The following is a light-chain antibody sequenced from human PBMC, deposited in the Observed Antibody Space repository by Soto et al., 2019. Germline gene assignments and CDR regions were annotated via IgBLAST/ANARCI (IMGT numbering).Light chain of an antibody. J-gene: IGLJ3*02. CDR1: SSDVGGYNY. Sequence: QSALTQPRSVSGSPGQSVTISCTGTSSDVGGYNYVSWYQQHPGKAPKLVIYDVSKRPSGVPDRFSGSKSANTASLTISWLQAEDEADYYCCSYAGNSLWVFGEGTKLTVL. CDR2: DVS. CDR3: CSYAGNSLWV. V-gene: IGLV2-11*01.